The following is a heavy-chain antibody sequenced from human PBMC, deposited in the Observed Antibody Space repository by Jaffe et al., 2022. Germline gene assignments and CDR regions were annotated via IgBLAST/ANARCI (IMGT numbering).Heavy chain of an antibody. Sequence: QVQLQESGPGLVKPSETLSLTCTVSGGSISSYYWSWIRQPPGKGLEWIGYIYYSGSTNYNPSLKSRVTISVDTSKNQFSLKLSSVTAADTAVYYCARGRNYYDSSGYSSGYYYYYMDVWGKGTTVTVSS. CDR3: ARGRNYYDSSGYSSGYYYYYMDV. V-gene: IGHV4-59*01. D-gene: IGHD3-22*01. CDR1: GGSISSYY. J-gene: IGHJ6*03. CDR2: IYYSGST.